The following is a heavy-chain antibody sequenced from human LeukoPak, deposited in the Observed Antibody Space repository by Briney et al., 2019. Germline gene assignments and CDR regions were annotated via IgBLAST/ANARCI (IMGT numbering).Heavy chain of an antibody. D-gene: IGHD6-13*01. CDR3: ARERRLSAAEGYYYGMDV. CDR1: GDSVSSNSAT. V-gene: IGHV6-1*01. Sequence: SQTLSLTCAISGDSVSSNSATWSWIRQSPSRGLEWLGRTYYSSKWNNDYAGSVKSRITINPDTSKNQFSLQLNSVTPEDTAVYYCARERRLSAAEGYYYGMDVWGQGTTVTVSS. J-gene: IGHJ6*02. CDR2: TYYSSKWNN.